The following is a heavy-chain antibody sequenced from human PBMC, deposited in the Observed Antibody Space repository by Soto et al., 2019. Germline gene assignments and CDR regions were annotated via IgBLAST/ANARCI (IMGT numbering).Heavy chain of an antibody. CDR1: SDSISRSHW. Sequence: PSETLSLTCAVSSDSISRSHWLTWVRQSPGKGLEWLGDIYYSGSVYYNPSLRSRISISMDKSNNQFSLKLSSVTAADTAVYYCARGGAHDYGDFYYYYYGMDVWGQGTTVTISS. CDR2: IYYSGSV. CDR3: ARGGAHDYGDFYYYYYGMDV. V-gene: IGHV4-4*02. D-gene: IGHD4-17*01. J-gene: IGHJ6*02.